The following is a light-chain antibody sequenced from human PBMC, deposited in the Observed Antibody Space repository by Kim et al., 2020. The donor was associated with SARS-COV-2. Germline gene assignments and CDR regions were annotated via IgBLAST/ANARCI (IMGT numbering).Light chain of an antibody. CDR2: DAS. CDR3: QQLKA. Sequence: EIVFTQSPATLSLSPGERATLSCRASQNVSGYLAWYQQKPGQAPRLLIYDASNRATGIPARFSGSGSGTDFTLTISSLEPEDFAVYYCQQLKAFGKGTKLEI. V-gene: IGKV3-11*01. J-gene: IGKJ2*01. CDR1: QNVSGY.